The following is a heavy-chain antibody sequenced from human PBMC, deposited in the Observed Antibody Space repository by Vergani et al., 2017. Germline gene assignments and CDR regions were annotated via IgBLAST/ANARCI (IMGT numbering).Heavy chain of an antibody. D-gene: IGHD3-22*01. CDR2: IYSGGST. Sequence: EVQLVESGGGLIQPGGSLSLSCAASGFTVSSNYMSWVRPAPGQGLEWVSVIYSGGSTYYADSVKGRFTISRDNSKNTLYLQMNSLRAEDTAVYYCARDPSSGTMTNFDYWGQGTLVTVSS. CDR1: GFTVSSNY. J-gene: IGHJ4*02. V-gene: IGHV3-53*01. CDR3: ARDPSSGTMTNFDY.